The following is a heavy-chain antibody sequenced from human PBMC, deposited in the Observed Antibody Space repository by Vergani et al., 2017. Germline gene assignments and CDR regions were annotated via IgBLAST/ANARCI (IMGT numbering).Heavy chain of an antibody. J-gene: IGHJ6*02. CDR1: RFTFSSYA. CDR2: ISGSGGST. V-gene: IGHV3-23*01. CDR3: AKAMRSYYYYYGMDV. Sequence: EVQLLESGGGLVQPGGSLRLSCAASRFTFSSYAMSWVRQVPGKGLEWVSAISGSGGSTDYADSVKGRFTISRDTSKNTLYLQMNSLRAEDTAVYYCAKAMRSYYYYYGMDVWGQGTTVTVSS.